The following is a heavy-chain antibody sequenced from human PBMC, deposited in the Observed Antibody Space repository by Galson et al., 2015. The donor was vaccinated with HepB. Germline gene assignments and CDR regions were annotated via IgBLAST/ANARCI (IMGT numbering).Heavy chain of an antibody. V-gene: IGHV7-4-1*02. CDR1: GYTFTSYA. J-gene: IGHJ4*02. CDR3: ARVKGLACSTSCYNFDY. CDR2: INTNTGNP. D-gene: IGHD2-2*02. Sequence: SVKVSCKASGYTFTSYAMNWVRQAPGQGLEWMGWINTNTGNPTYAQGLTGRFVFSLDTSVSTAYLQISSLKAEDTAVYYCARVKGLACSTSCYNFDYWGQGTLVTVSS.